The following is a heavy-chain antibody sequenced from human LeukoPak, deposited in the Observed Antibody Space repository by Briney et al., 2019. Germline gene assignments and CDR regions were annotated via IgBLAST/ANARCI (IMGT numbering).Heavy chain of an antibody. Sequence: PSETLSLTCTDPGGSISSYYWSWIRQPPGKGLESIGYIYYSNTNYNPSLKSRVTISVDTSKNQFSLKLSSVTAADTAVYYCARLKYGDYGLYYFDYWGQGTLVTVSS. CDR1: GGSISSYY. V-gene: IGHV4-59*08. CDR2: IYYSNT. D-gene: IGHD4-17*01. J-gene: IGHJ4*02. CDR3: ARLKYGDYGLYYFDY.